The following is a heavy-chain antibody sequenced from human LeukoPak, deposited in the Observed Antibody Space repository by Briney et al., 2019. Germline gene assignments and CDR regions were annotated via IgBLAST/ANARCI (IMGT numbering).Heavy chain of an antibody. V-gene: IGHV4-39*01. CDR2: VFDNGST. J-gene: IGHJ3*02. CDR1: GGSISRTSYY. Sequence: SETLSLTCTVSGGSISRTSYYWDWIRQPPGKGLEWIGNVFDNGSTHYNPSLKSRVTISVDTSKNQFSLRLSSVTAADTAVYYCARHTRPGHSGYENAFDIWGQGTMVTVSS. D-gene: IGHD5-12*01. CDR3: ARHTRPGHSGYENAFDI.